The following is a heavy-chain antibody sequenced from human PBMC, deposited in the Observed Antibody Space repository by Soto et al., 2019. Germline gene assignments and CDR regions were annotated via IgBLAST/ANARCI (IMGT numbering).Heavy chain of an antibody. J-gene: IGHJ6*02. D-gene: IGHD1-7*01. V-gene: IGHV3-7*01. CDR3: ALSGVRTLYNGLDV. CDR2: THQEETKQ. CDR1: GFTFPGYW. Sequence: DVQLVESGGGLVQPGGSMRLSCAASGFTFPGYWMSWVRQAPGKGLEWVANTHQEETKQYYADSVRGRFTISRDNAKNVLYLQMNRRRREDTAVDYCALSGVRTLYNGLDVWGQGTTVTVSS.